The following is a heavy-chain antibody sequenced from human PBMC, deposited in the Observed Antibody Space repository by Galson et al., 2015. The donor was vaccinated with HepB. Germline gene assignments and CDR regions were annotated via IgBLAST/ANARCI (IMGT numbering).Heavy chain of an antibody. CDR1: GFTFSDYY. Sequence: SLRLSCAASGFTFSDYYMSWIRQAPGKGLEWVSYISSSSSYTNYAGSVKGRFTISRDNAKNSLYLQMNSLRAEDTAVYYCARDNYDFWSGYYKGGAFDIWGQGTMVTVSS. D-gene: IGHD3-3*01. CDR2: ISSSSSYT. V-gene: IGHV3-11*06. CDR3: ARDNYDFWSGYYKGGAFDI. J-gene: IGHJ3*02.